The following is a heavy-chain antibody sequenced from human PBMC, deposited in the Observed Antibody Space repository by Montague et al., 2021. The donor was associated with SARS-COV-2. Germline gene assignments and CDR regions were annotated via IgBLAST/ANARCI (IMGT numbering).Heavy chain of an antibody. CDR1: GFSLSTSGVG. D-gene: IGHD3-22*01. CDR3: AHDRVTMIVVAKADAFDI. Sequence: PALVKPTQTLTLTCTFSGFSLSTSGVGVGWIRQPPGKALEWLALIYWDDDKRYSPSLRSRLTITKDTSENRVVLTMTNMDPVDTATYYCAHDRVTMIVVAKADAFDIWGQGTMVTVSS. CDR2: IYWDDDK. J-gene: IGHJ3*02. V-gene: IGHV2-5*02.